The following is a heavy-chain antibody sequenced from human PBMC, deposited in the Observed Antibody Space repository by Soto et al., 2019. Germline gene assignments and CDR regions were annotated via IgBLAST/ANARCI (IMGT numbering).Heavy chain of an antibody. Sequence: ASVKVSCKASGYSFTSLDINWVRQTAGQGLEWMGWMQPSTGRTGYAQKFQGRVTMTRDTSINTAYMELTTLTSDDTAVYYCARDMYEWYFDYWGQGTLVTVSS. CDR3: ARDMYEWYFDY. D-gene: IGHD2-8*01. CDR1: GYSFTSLD. V-gene: IGHV1-8*01. J-gene: IGHJ4*02. CDR2: MQPSTGRT.